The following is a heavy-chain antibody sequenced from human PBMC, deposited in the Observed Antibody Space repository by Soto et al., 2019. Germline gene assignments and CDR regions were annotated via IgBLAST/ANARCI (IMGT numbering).Heavy chain of an antibody. CDR3: ASNRGTYPPY. J-gene: IGHJ4*02. CDR1: GFTFSSYG. CDR2: ISYDGSNK. D-gene: IGHD3-10*01. V-gene: IGHV3-30*03. Sequence: PGGSLRLSCAASGFTFSSYGMHWVRQAPGKGLEWVAVISYDGSNKYYADSVKGRFTISRDNSKNTLYLQMNSLRAEDTAVYYCASNRGTYPPYWGQGTLVTVSS.